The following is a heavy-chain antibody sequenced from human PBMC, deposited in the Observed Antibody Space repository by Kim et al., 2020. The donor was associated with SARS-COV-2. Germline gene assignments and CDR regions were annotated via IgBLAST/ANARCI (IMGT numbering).Heavy chain of an antibody. D-gene: IGHD2-2*01. CDR3: ATRPRDGVYAPWDY. Sequence: GGSLRLSCVVSGFTLSTCAMTWVRQAPGKGLEWVSTISATSGITYYADSVKGRFTVSRDNSKNTLDLQMNSLRAEDTALSYCATRPRDGVYAPWDYWGRG. CDR1: GFTLSTCA. J-gene: IGHJ4*02. V-gene: IGHV3-23*01. CDR2: ISATSGIT.